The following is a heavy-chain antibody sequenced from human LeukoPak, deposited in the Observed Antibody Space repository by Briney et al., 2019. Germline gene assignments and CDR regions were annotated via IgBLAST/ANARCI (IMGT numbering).Heavy chain of an antibody. CDR1: GYTFTGQY. Sequence: GASVKVSCKASGYTFTGQYLHWVRQAPEQGLEWMGWITPNSGATNYAQKFQGRVTMTRDTSISTAYMELSGLTSDDTAMYYCASGSGTYSPDYWGQGTLVIVSS. CDR2: ITPNSGAT. J-gene: IGHJ4*02. V-gene: IGHV1-2*02. D-gene: IGHD3-10*01. CDR3: ASGSGTYSPDY.